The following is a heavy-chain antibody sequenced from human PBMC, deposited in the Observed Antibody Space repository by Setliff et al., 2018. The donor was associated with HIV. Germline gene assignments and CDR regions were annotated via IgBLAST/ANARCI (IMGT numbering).Heavy chain of an antibody. CDR2: TRSVSDGGRT. V-gene: IGHV3-15*01. J-gene: IGHJ5*02. CDR3: TTDTSVVLGYNWFDP. Sequence: GGSLRLSCVASAASGFTFSDAWMSWVRQAPGKGLEWVGRTRSVSDGGRTDYAAPVKGRFTISRDDSKNMLYLQMNSLKTEDTAVYYCTTDTSVVLGYNWFDPWGQGTLVTVSS. D-gene: IGHD2-8*02. CDR1: GFTFSDAW.